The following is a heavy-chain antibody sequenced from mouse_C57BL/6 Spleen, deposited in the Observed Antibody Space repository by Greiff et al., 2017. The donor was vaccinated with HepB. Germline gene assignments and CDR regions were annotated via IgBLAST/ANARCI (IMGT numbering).Heavy chain of an antibody. V-gene: IGHV1-53*01. Sequence: QVQLQQPGTELVKPGASVKLSCKASGYTFTSYWMHWVKQRPGQGLEWIGNINPSNGDTNYNEKFKSKATLTVDKSSSTAYMQLSSLTSEDSAVYYCARLVQTSWYFDVWGTGTTVTVSS. D-gene: IGHD1-1*02. J-gene: IGHJ1*03. CDR2: INPSNGDT. CDR3: ARLVQTSWYFDV. CDR1: GYTFTSYW.